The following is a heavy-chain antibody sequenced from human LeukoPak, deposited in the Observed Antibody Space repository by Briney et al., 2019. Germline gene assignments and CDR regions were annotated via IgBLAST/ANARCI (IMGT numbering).Heavy chain of an antibody. V-gene: IGHV3-7*05. D-gene: IGHD1-20*01. Sequence: GGSLRLSCVVSEFTFSSHWMTWVRQVPGEGLEWVANITPDGGGSYYVDSVKGRFTISRDNAKNSLYLQLNSLRAEDTAVYYCVLSINYYLDFWGQGTLVTVSS. CDR2: ITPDGGGS. CDR1: EFTFSSHW. CDR3: VLSINYYLDF. J-gene: IGHJ4*02.